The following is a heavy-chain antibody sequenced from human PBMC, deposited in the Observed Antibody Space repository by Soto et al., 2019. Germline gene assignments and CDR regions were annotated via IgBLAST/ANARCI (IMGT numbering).Heavy chain of an antibody. CDR2: MNPNIGNT. CDR1: GYTCTSYD. CDR3: ARGPNKRSGGIDY. J-gene: IGHJ4*02. V-gene: IGHV1-8*01. D-gene: IGHD3-16*01. Sequence: QVQLVQSGAEVKKPGASVKVSCKASGYTCTSYDINWVRQATGKGLAWLGWMNPNIGNTGYAQKFQGRVTMTRNTSISTADMELSSLRTEDTAVYYCARGPNKRSGGIDYWGQRTLVPVSS.